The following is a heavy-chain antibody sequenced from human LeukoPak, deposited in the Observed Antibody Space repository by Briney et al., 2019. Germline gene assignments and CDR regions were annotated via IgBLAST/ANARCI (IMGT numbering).Heavy chain of an antibody. D-gene: IGHD2-21*02. V-gene: IGHV3-23*01. J-gene: IGHJ5*02. Sequence: GGSLRLSCPACRFTFSGYAMSWVRQAPGKGLEWVSAISGSGGSTYYADSVKGRFTISRDNSKNTLYLQMNSLRAEDTAVYYCAKDKIAYCGGDCCINWFDPWGQGTLVTVSS. CDR1: RFTFSGYA. CDR2: ISGSGGST. CDR3: AKDKIAYCGGDCCINWFDP.